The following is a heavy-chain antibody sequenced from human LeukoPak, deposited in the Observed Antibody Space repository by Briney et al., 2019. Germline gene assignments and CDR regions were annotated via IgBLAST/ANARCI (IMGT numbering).Heavy chain of an antibody. CDR1: GYTFTSYD. CDR3: ARRITIFGFSRTWARYNWFDP. D-gene: IGHD3-3*01. CDR2: MNPNSGNT. J-gene: IGHJ5*02. V-gene: IGHV1-8*01. Sequence: ASVKVSCKASGYTFTSYDINWVRQATGQGVEWMGWMNPNSGNTGYAQKFQGRVTMTRNTSISTAYMELSSLRSEDTAVYYCARRITIFGFSRTWARYNWFDPWGQGTLVTVSS.